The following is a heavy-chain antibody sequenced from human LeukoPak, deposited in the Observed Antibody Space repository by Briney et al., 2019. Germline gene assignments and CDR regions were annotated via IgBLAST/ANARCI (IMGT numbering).Heavy chain of an antibody. CDR3: ARVAKERVGGVYYFDY. D-gene: IGHD1-1*01. Sequence: GGSLRLSCAASGFTSSSYSMNWVRQAPGKGLEWVSYISSSSSTIYYADSVKGRFTISRDNAKNSLYLQMNSLRAEDTAVYYCARVAKERVGGVYYFDYWGQGTLVTVSS. V-gene: IGHV3-48*01. J-gene: IGHJ4*02. CDR2: ISSSSSTI. CDR1: GFTSSSYS.